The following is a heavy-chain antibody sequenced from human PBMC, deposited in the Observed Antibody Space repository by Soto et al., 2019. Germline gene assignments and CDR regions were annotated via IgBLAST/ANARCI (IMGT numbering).Heavy chain of an antibody. CDR1: GGSVSSGSYY. D-gene: IGHD2-2*01. V-gene: IGHV4-61*01. J-gene: IGHJ6*03. CDR3: AGRDCSGTNCYYLDYYYMDV. Sequence: SETLSLTCTVSGGSVSSGSYYYYWIRQPPGKGLEWIGYIYYSGSTNYNSSLKSRVTISLDTSKNQFSLNLTSVTAADTAVYYCAGRDCSGTNCYYLDYYYMDVWGKGTTVTVSS. CDR2: IYYSGST.